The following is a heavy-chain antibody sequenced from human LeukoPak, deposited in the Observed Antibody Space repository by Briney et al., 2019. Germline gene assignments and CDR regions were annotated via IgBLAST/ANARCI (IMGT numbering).Heavy chain of an antibody. V-gene: IGHV3-21*01. CDR2: ISRGSSRR. D-gene: IGHD3-10*01. J-gene: IGHJ4*02. CDR3: AADAEFDITASFDF. CDR1: AFPFSTYS. Sequence: GGSLRLSCAASAFPFSTYSMNWVRQAPGKGLEWVSSISRGSSRRHYADSVKGRFTISRDNAKNSPYLQMNSLRAEDTAVYYCAADAEFDITASFDFWGQGTLVTVSS.